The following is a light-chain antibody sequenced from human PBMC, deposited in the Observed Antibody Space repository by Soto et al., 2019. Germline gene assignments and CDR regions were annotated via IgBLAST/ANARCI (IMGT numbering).Light chain of an antibody. Sequence: QSVLTQPASVSGSPGQSISISCTGFRSDVGSYNFVSWYQLFPGKAPKLIIYEADKRPSGVSSRFSGSQSGFTASLTISGLQAEDQADYFCSSYAGDSALIFGGGTQLTVL. CDR1: RSDVGSYNF. CDR2: EAD. J-gene: IGLJ2*01. CDR3: SSYAGDSALI. V-gene: IGLV2-23*01.